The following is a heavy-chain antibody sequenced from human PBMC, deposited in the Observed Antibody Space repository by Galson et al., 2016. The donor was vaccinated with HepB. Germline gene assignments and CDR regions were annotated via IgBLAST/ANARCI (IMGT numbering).Heavy chain of an antibody. D-gene: IGHD4-11*01. Sequence: SLRLSCAASGFTFSGYWMSWVRQAPGKGLEWVANIKEDGSEQNYVDSVKGRFIISRDNAKNSLYLQMHSLGDEDTAIYYCARDGDYSFPFDFWGRGTLVTVSS. CDR2: IKEDGSEQ. CDR3: ARDGDYSFPFDF. V-gene: IGHV3-7*03. CDR1: GFTFSGYW. J-gene: IGHJ4*02.